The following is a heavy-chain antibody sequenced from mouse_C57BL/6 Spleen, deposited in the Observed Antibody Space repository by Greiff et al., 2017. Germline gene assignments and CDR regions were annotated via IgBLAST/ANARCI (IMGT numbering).Heavy chain of an antibody. V-gene: IGHV1-50*01. Sequence: QVQLKQPGAELVKPGASVKLSCKASGYTFTSYWMQWVKQRPGQGLEWIGEIDPSDSYTNYNQKFKGKATLTVDTSSSTAYMQLSSLTSEDSAVYYCARGPSMDYWGQGTSVTVSS. CDR3: ARGPSMDY. CDR2: IDPSDSYT. CDR1: GYTFTSYW. J-gene: IGHJ4*01.